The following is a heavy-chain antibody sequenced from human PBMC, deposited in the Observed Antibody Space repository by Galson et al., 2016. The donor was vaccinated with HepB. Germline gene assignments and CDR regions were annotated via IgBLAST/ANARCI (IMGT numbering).Heavy chain of an antibody. CDR2: ISGSGGST. Sequence: SLRLSCAASGFTFSGYAMSWVRQAPGKGLEWVSSISGSGGSTYYADSVKGRFTISRDNSKNTLYLQMNSLRAEDTAVFYCAKSGRFFDWLSDLDYWGQGTLVTVSS. D-gene: IGHD3-9*01. V-gene: IGHV3-23*01. CDR1: GFTFSGYA. CDR3: AKSGRFFDWLSDLDY. J-gene: IGHJ4*02.